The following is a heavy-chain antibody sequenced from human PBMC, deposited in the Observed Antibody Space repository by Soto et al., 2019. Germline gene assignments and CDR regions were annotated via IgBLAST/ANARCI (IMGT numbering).Heavy chain of an antibody. CDR3: AKDRQGMDV. V-gene: IGHV3-30*18. Sequence: QVQLVESGGGVVQPARSLRLSCAASGFPFSSYGMHWVRQAPGKGLEWVAFISYDGSTQYYVDSVKGRFTISRDNSKNTRYLQMNSLRVEETALYYCAKDRQGMDVWGQGTTVIVSS. CDR1: GFPFSSYG. CDR2: ISYDGSTQ. J-gene: IGHJ6*02.